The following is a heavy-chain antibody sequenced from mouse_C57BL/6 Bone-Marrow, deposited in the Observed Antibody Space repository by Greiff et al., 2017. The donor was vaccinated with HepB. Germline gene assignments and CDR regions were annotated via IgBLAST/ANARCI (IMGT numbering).Heavy chain of an antibody. CDR1: GYTFTSYG. Sequence: QVQLKESGAELARPGASVKLSCTASGYTFTSYGISWVKQRTGQGLEWIGEIYPRSGNTYYNEKFKGKATLTADKSYSTAYMELRSLTSEDSAVYFCARWAPWYVDVWGTGTTVTVSS. J-gene: IGHJ1*03. V-gene: IGHV1-81*01. CDR2: IYPRSGNT. CDR3: ARWAPWYVDV. D-gene: IGHD3-1*01.